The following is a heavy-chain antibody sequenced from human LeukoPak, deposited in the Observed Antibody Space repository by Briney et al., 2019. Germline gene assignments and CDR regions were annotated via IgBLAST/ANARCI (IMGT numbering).Heavy chain of an antibody. Sequence: SETLSLTRTVSGGSISSSSYYWGWIRQPPGKGLEWIGSIYYSASTYYNPSLKSRVTIFVDTSKNQFSLKLSSVTAADTAVYYCARQTRFLEWLPTKWYDPWGQGTLVTVSS. V-gene: IGHV4-39*01. CDR2: IYYSAST. CDR3: ARQTRFLEWLPTKWYDP. CDR1: GGSISSSSYY. D-gene: IGHD3-3*01. J-gene: IGHJ5*02.